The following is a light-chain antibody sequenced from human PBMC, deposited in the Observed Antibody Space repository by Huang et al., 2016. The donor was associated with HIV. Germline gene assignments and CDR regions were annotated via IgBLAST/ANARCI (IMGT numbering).Light chain of an antibody. CDR2: GAT. V-gene: IGKV3-20*01. Sequence: ETVLTQSPGILSLSPGERATLSCRASQRVSTDYLAWYQQKPGKAPRLLIHGATVSATGIPDRFSGSGSGTDFTLTINRLEPEDFALDYCQQYGNSPLTFGGGTEVEIK. CDR1: QRVSTDY. CDR3: QQYGNSPLT. J-gene: IGKJ4*01.